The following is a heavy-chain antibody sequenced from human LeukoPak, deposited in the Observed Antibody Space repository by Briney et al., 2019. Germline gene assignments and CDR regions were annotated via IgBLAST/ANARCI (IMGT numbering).Heavy chain of an antibody. J-gene: IGHJ4*02. CDR2: IDYGGST. CDR1: GDSFSSYY. CDR3: ARDARQQWLVYYFDY. D-gene: IGHD6-19*01. V-gene: IGHV4-59*12. Sequence: SETLSLTCTVSGDSFSSYYWGWIRQPPGKGLEWIGYIDYGGSTTYNSSLRSRVTMSVDTSKNQFSLKLSSVTAADAAVYYCARDARQQWLVYYFDYWGQGTLVTVSS.